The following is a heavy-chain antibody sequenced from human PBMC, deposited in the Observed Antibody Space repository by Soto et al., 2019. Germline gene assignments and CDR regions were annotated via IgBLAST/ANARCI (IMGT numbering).Heavy chain of an antibody. CDR2: IWYDGSNK. Sequence: PGGSLRLSCAASGFTFSSYGMHWVRQAPGKGLEWVAVIWYDGSNKYYADSVKGRFTISRDNSKNTLYLQMNSLRAEDTAVYYCASGSYCSSTSCYTRTNYWGQGTLVTVSS. V-gene: IGHV3-33*01. D-gene: IGHD2-2*02. CDR3: ASGSYCSSTSCYTRTNY. J-gene: IGHJ4*02. CDR1: GFTFSSYG.